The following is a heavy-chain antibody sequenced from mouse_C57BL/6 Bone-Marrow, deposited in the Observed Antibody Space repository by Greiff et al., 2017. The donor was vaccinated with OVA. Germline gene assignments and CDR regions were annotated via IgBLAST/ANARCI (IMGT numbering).Heavy chain of an antibody. CDR3: ARSGMITTGYYYAMDY. D-gene: IGHD2-4*01. CDR2: ISYSGST. V-gene: IGHV3-8*01. J-gene: IGHJ4*01. Sequence: DVQLQESGPGLAKPSQTLALTCSVTGYSITSDYWNWIRKFPGNKLEYMGYISYSGSTYYNPSLKSRISITRDTSKNQYYLQLNSVTTEDTATYYCARSGMITTGYYYAMDYWGQGTSVTVSS. CDR1: GYSITSDY.